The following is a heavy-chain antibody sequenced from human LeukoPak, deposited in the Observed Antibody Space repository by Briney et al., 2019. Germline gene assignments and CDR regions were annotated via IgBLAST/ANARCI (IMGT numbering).Heavy chain of an antibody. CDR3: ARAKRYCSGGSCYIGRFDY. V-gene: IGHV3-48*03. D-gene: IGHD2-15*01. CDR2: ISSSGSTI. CDR1: GFTFSSYE. J-gene: IGHJ4*02. Sequence: PGGSLRLSCAASGFTFSSYEMNWVRQAPGKGLEWVSYISSSGSTIYYADSVKGRFTISRDNAKNSLYLQMNSLRVEDTAVYYCARAKRYCSGGSCYIGRFDYWGQGTLVTVSS.